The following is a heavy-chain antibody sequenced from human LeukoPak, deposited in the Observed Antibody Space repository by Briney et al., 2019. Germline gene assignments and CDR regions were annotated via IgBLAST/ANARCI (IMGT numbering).Heavy chain of an antibody. D-gene: IGHD3-10*01. J-gene: IGHJ3*01. V-gene: IGHV4-59*08. CDR2: PHHSGTT. CDR1: GVSIGGYY. Sequence: SVTLSLTCNVSGVSIGGYYWRWLRQPPGKGLVWLGYPHHSGTTTYNPSLEGRVTESVDMARKQVSLKLTSVTAADTAVYYCARHSSDRAFYVCGQGTMVTVSS. CDR3: ARHSSDRAFYV.